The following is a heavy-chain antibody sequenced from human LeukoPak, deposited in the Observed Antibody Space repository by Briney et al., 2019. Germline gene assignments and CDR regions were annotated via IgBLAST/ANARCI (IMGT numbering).Heavy chain of an antibody. Sequence: GGSLSLSCSASGFTFSSYAMHWVRQAPGKGLEYVSAISSNGGSTYYADSVKGRFTISRDNSKNTLYLQMSSLRAEDTAVYYCVKSGKKSIAARPGDYWGQGTLVTVSS. CDR1: GFTFSSYA. V-gene: IGHV3-64D*09. D-gene: IGHD6-6*01. CDR2: ISSNGGST. CDR3: VKSGKKSIAARPGDY. J-gene: IGHJ4*02.